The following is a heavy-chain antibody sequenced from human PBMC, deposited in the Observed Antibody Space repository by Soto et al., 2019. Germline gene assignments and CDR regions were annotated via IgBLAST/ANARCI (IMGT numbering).Heavy chain of an antibody. CDR1: GGTFSSCA. Sequence: AVKVFCKASGGTFSSCAISWVRQAPGQGLEWMGGIIPIFGTANYSQKFQGRVTITADESTSTASVELSSLRSEDTAVYYCASSPHVDTAVDYWGQGTLVTVSS. J-gene: IGHJ4*02. V-gene: IGHV1-69*13. CDR3: ASSPHVDTAVDY. D-gene: IGHD5-18*01. CDR2: IIPIFGTA.